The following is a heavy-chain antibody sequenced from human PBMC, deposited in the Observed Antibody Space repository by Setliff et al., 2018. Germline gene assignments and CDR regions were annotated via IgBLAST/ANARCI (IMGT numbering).Heavy chain of an antibody. V-gene: IGHV4-59*01. Sequence: SGGSMTSYYWTWIRQPPGEGLEWIGYIFYSGNTEYNPSLKSRVTISVDTSKSQFSLKLTSVTAADTAVYYCARIRGPTGNCQEAFDIWSEGTMVT. CDR3: ARIRGPTGNCQEAFDI. J-gene: IGHJ3*02. CDR1: GGSMTSYY. D-gene: IGHD1-1*01. CDR2: IFYSGNT.